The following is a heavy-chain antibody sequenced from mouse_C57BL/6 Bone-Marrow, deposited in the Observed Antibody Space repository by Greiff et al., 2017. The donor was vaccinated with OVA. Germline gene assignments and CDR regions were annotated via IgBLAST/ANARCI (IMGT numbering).Heavy chain of an antibody. CDR3: ALYSNYWFAY. CDR1: GFSLTSYG. D-gene: IGHD2-5*01. V-gene: IGHV2-2*01. Sequence: QVQLKESGPGLVQPSQSLSITCTVSGFSLTSYGVHWVRQSPGKGLEWLGVIWSGGSTDYNAAFISRLSISKDNSKSQVFFIMNSLQADDTAIYYCALYSNYWFAYWGQGTLVTVSA. CDR2: IWSGGST. J-gene: IGHJ3*01.